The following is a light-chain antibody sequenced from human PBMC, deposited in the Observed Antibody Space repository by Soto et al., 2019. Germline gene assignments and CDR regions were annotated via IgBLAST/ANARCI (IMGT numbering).Light chain of an antibody. J-gene: IGKJ2*01. CDR1: QRVLYSSNNKNY. CDR3: QQYESTPPT. V-gene: IGKV4-1*01. CDR2: WAS. Sequence: DIVMTQSPDSLAVSLGERATINCKSSQRVLYSSNNKNYLDWYQQRPGQPPKLLIYWASTRESGVPDRFSGRGSGTDFTLTITSLQAKDGAVYYCQQYESTPPTFGQGTKLEIK.